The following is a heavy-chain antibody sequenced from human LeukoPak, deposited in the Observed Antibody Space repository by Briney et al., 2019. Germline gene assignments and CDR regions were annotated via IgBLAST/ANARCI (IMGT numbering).Heavy chain of an antibody. V-gene: IGHV3-23*01. J-gene: IGHJ4*02. D-gene: IGHD2-15*01. CDR1: GFTLSSYA. CDR2: ISSSDGGT. Sequence: GGSLRLSCAASGFTLSSYAMSWVRQAPGKGLEWVSAISSSDGGTYYAESVRGRFTISRDNSKNTLFLQMNSLRAEDAAVYYCAKAPATSCSGVYSYPFDHWGQGTLVTVSS. CDR3: AKAPATSCSGVYSYPFDH.